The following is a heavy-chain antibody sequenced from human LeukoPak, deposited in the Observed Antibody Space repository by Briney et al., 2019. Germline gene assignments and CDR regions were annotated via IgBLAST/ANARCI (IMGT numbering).Heavy chain of an antibody. J-gene: IGHJ5*02. CDR1: GGTFSSYA. V-gene: IGHV1-69*05. CDR2: IIPIFGTA. D-gene: IGHD3-10*01. CDR3: ARDPSGLLWFGEFQNWFDP. Sequence: SVKVSCKASGGTFSSYAISWVRQAPGQGLEWMGRIIPIFGTANYAQKFQGRVTITTDESTSTAYMELSGLRSEDTAVYYCARDPSGLLWFGEFQNWFDPWGQGTPVTVSS.